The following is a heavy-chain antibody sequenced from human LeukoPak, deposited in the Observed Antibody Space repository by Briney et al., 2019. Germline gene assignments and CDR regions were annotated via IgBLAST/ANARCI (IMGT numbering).Heavy chain of an antibody. J-gene: IGHJ4*02. CDR3: AKGGRICSASTCRVDY. CDR2: ISASGGST. Sequence: GGSLRLSCAASGFTFSGYAMSWVRQAPGKGLEWVSVISASGGSTYYSDSVKGRFTISRDKSSNTLYLQMNSLGAEDTAVYYCAKGGRICSASTCRVDYWGQGTLVIVSS. V-gene: IGHV3-23*01. D-gene: IGHD2-15*01. CDR1: GFTFSGYA.